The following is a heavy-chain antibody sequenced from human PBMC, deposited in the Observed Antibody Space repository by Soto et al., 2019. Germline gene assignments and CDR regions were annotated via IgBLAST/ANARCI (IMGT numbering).Heavy chain of an antibody. CDR3: ARHELSYNYGMDV. D-gene: IGHD1-7*01. CDR2: IKEDGSDK. CDR1: GFTFNSYW. V-gene: IGHV3-7*01. J-gene: IGHJ6*02. Sequence: GSLRLSCAASGFTFNSYWMSWVRQAPGKGLEWVANIKEDGSDKYYVDSVKGRFTISRDNARNSLYLQMNSLRAEDTAVYYCARHELSYNYGMDVWGQGTTFTVSS.